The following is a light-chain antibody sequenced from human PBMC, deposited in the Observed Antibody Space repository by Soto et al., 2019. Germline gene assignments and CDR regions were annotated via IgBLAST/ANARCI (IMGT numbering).Light chain of an antibody. Sequence: QSVLTQPASASGSPGQSITISCTGTSSDVGGYNYVSWYQQHPGKAPKLMIYDVSNRPSGVSNRFSGSKSGNTASLTISGLQAEDEADYYYSSYTSSSTPFVFGTGTKLTVL. CDR1: SSDVGGYNY. CDR3: SSYTSSSTPFV. V-gene: IGLV2-14*01. J-gene: IGLJ1*01. CDR2: DVS.